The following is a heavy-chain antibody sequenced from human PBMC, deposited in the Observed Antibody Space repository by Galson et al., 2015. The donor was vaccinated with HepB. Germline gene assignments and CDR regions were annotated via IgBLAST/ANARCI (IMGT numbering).Heavy chain of an antibody. CDR1: GFTVSNSA. J-gene: IGHJ4*02. Sequence: SLRLSCAASGFTVSNSAMSWVRQAPGKGLEWVSAISGSGTRTYYADSVKGRFTISRDSSKNTLYLQMNSLRAEDTAVYYCAKGGDYQYYFDYWGQGTLVTVSS. CDR2: ISGSGTRT. CDR3: AKGGDYQYYFDY. D-gene: IGHD4-17*01. V-gene: IGHV3-23*01.